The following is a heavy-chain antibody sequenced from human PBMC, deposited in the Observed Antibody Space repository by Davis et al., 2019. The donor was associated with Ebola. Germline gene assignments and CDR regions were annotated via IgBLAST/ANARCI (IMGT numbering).Heavy chain of an antibody. CDR2: INHSGSA. V-gene: IGHV4-34*01. D-gene: IGHD3-9*01. CDR3: ATGTPVNPSGWLRRLFDY. J-gene: IGHJ4*02. Sequence: MPSETLSLTCAVYGGSFNGYYWNWIRQAPGKGLEWIGEINHSGSAKYNPSLKSRVTISVDTSKNQLSLKLRSVTAADTAVYYCATGTPVNPSGWLRRLFDYWGQGTLVTVSS. CDR1: GGSFNGYY.